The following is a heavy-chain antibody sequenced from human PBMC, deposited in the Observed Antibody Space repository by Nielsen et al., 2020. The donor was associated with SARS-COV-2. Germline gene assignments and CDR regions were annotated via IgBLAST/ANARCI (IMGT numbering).Heavy chain of an antibody. CDR1: GFTVSSNY. J-gene: IGHJ4*02. CDR2: IYSGGST. CDR3: ARDLGY. V-gene: IGHV3-66*01. Sequence: GESLKISCAASGFTVSSNYMSWVRQAPGKGLEWVSVIYSGGSTYYADSVKGRFIISRDNSKNTLYLQMNSLRAEDTAVYYCARDLGYWGQGTLVTVSS.